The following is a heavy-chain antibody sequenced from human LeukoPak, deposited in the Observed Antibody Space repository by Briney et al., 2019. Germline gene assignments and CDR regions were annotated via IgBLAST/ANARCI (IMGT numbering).Heavy chain of an antibody. CDR1: GFTFSSYW. V-gene: IGHV3-74*01. D-gene: IGHD6-13*01. J-gene: IGHJ3*02. CDR3: AKEHLSSWYPLEGAFDI. Sequence: GGSLRLSCAASGFTFSSYWMHWVRQAPGKGLVWVSRINSDGSSTSYADSVKGRFTISRDNAKNSLYLQMNSLRAEDTSLYYCAKEHLSSWYPLEGAFDIWGQGTMVTVSS. CDR2: INSDGSST.